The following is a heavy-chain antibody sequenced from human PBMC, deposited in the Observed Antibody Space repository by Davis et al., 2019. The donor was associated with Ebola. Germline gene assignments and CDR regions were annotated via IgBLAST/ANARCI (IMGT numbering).Heavy chain of an antibody. J-gene: IGHJ6*04. CDR3: ARVGRYCSGGSCYLYYYYGMDV. CDR1: GGSFSGYY. CDR2: INHSGST. D-gene: IGHD2-15*01. Sequence: SETLSLTCAVYGGSFSGYYWSWIRQPPGKGLEWIGEINHSGSTNYNPSLKSRVTISVDTSKNQFSLKLSSVTAADTAVYYCARVGRYCSGGSCYLYYYYGMDVWGKGTTVTVSS. V-gene: IGHV4-34*01.